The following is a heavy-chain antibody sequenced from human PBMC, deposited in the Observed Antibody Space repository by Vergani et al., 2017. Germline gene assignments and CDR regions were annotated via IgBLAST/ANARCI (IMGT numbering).Heavy chain of an antibody. CDR2: IIPIFGTA. CDR3: ARVKTTVTTQDRHYYYYYYMDV. CDR1: GGTFSSYA. D-gene: IGHD4-17*01. V-gene: IGHV1-69*01. J-gene: IGHJ6*03. Sequence: QVQLVQSGAEVKKPRSSVKVSCKASGGTFSSYAISWVRQAPGPGLEWMGGIIPIFGTANYAQKFQGRVTITADESTSTAYMELSSLRSEDTAVYYSARVKTTVTTQDRHYYYYYYMDVWGKGTTVTVSS.